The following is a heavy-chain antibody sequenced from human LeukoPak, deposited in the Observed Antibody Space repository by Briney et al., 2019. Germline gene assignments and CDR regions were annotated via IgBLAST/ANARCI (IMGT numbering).Heavy chain of an antibody. CDR3: ARDRQMGGFDY. Sequence: SETLSLTCTVSGGSISSYYWSWIRQPPGKGLEWIGYIYYSGSTNYDPSLKSRVTISVDTSKNQFSLKLSSVTAADTAVYYCARDRQMGGFDYWGQGTLVTVSS. J-gene: IGHJ4*02. CDR2: IYYSGST. D-gene: IGHD5-24*01. V-gene: IGHV4-59*01. CDR1: GGSISSYY.